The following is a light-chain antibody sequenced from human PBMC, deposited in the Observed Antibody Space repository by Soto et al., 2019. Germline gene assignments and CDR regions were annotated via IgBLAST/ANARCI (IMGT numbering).Light chain of an antibody. V-gene: IGKV1-39*01. CDR1: QSISGY. Sequence: DIQMTQSPSSLSGSAGDRVTITCRASQSISGYLNWYQQKPGKAPKVLMYGTSILQTGVSSRFSGSGSGTDFTLTINILQPEEFATYYCQQSYITTWTFGQGTKVEIK. CDR2: GTS. J-gene: IGKJ1*01. CDR3: QQSYITTWT.